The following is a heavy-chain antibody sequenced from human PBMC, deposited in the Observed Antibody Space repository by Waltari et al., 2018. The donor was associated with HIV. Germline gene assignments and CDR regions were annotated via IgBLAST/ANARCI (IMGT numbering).Heavy chain of an antibody. J-gene: IGHJ6*02. CDR2: IYTSGST. V-gene: IGHV4-61*02. D-gene: IGHD3-3*01. CDR1: GGSISSGSSS. Sequence: QVQLQESGPGLVKPSQTLSLTSTVSGGSISSGSSSWSWTRQPAGKGLEWIGRIYTSGSTNYNPSLKSRVTISVDTSKNQFSLKLSSVTAADTAVYYCAREGKEDYDFWSGYFFGMDVWGQGTTVTVSS. CDR3: AREGKEDYDFWSGYFFGMDV.